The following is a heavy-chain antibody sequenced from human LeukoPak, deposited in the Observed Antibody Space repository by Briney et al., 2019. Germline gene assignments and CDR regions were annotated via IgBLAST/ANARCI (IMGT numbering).Heavy chain of an antibody. V-gene: IGHV3-53*01. Sequence: QPGGSLRLSCAASGFTVSSNYMSWVRQAPGKGLEWVSVIYSGGSTYYADSVKGRFTISRDNSKNTLYLQMNSLRAEDTAVYYCARDLSSSSSSPTTRGSDYWGQGTLVTVSS. J-gene: IGHJ4*02. CDR1: GFTVSSNY. D-gene: IGHD6-6*01. CDR3: ARDLSSSSSSPTTRGSDY. CDR2: IYSGGST.